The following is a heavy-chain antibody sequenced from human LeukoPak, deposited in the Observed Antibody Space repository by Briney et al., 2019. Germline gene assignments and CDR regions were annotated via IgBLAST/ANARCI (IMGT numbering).Heavy chain of an antibody. V-gene: IGHV1-69*04. CDR2: IIPILGIA. D-gene: IGHD1-1*01. Sequence: ASVKVSCKASGGTFSSYAISWVRQAPGQGLEWMGRIIPILGIANYAQKFQGRVTITADKSTSTAYMELSSLRSEDTAVYYCARVRERRSFWFDPWGQGTLVTVSS. J-gene: IGHJ5*02. CDR1: GGTFSSYA. CDR3: ARVRERRSFWFDP.